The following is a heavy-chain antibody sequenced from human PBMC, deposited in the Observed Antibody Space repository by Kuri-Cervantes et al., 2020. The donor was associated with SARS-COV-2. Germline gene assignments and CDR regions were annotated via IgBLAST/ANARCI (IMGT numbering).Heavy chain of an antibody. Sequence: ASVKVSCKASGYTFTSYYMHWVRQAPGQGLEWMGIINPSGGSTSYAQNFLGRVTMTRDTSTSTVYRELRSLRSDDTAVYYCARGPSGWFGEFLFDYWGQGNLVTVSS. CDR3: ARGPSGWFGEFLFDY. D-gene: IGHD3-10*01. V-gene: IGHV1-46*01. CDR2: INPSGGST. J-gene: IGHJ4*02. CDR1: GYTFTSYY.